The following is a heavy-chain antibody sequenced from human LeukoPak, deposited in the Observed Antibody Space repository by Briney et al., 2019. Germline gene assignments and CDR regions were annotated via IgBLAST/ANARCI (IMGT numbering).Heavy chain of an antibody. V-gene: IGHV5-51*01. J-gene: IGHJ4*02. D-gene: IGHD3-22*01. CDR2: IYPGDSDT. Sequence: GESLKISCKGSGYSFTSYWIGWVRQMPGKGLEWMGIIYPGDSDTRYSPSFQGQVTISADKSISTAYLQWSSLKASDTAMYYCARQLKEPETYYYDSSGFGYFDYWGQGTLVTVSS. CDR3: ARQLKEPETYYYDSSGFGYFDY. CDR1: GYSFTSYW.